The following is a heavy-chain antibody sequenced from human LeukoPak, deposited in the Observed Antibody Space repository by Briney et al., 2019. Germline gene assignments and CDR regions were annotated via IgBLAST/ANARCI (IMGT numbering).Heavy chain of an antibody. D-gene: IGHD6-6*01. CDR1: GFTFSSYS. CDR3: ARISDTAARPWNWFDP. CDR2: ISSSSSYI. Sequence: LGGSLRLSCAASGFTFSSYSMNWVRQAPGKGLEWVSSISSSSSYIYYADSVKGRFTISRDNAKNSLYLQMNSLRAEDTAVYYCARISDTAARPWNWFDPWGQGTLVTVSS. J-gene: IGHJ5*02. V-gene: IGHV3-21*01.